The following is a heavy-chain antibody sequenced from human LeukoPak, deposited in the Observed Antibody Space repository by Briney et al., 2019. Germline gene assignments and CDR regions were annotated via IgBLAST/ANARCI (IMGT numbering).Heavy chain of an antibody. D-gene: IGHD7-27*01. J-gene: IGHJ4*02. CDR3: AKDATPFNSIWDYYDS. CDR2: IGGGDDI. Sequence: PGGSLRLSCAASGFTFSNYAMNWVRQAPGKGLEWVAGIGGGDDIHYADSEKGRFTGSRDDSKNTLYLQMSSLRIEDTAVYYCAKDATPFNSIWDYYDSWGQGTLVTVSA. V-gene: IGHV3-23*01. CDR1: GFTFSNYA.